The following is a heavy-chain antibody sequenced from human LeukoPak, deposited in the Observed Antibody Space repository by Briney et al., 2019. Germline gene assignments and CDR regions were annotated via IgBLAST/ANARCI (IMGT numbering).Heavy chain of an antibody. CDR2: ISRSGSTK. V-gene: IGHV3-11*01. Sequence: GGSLRLSCAASGFTFSDYNMRWIRQAPGKGLEWVSSISRSGSTKYYADSVKGRFTISRDNAKNSLFLQMNSLRAEDTAVYYCAKGSKLVVITRDHYMAVWGKGTTVTISS. CDR1: GFTFSDYN. D-gene: IGHD3-22*01. J-gene: IGHJ6*03. CDR3: AKGSKLVVITRDHYMAV.